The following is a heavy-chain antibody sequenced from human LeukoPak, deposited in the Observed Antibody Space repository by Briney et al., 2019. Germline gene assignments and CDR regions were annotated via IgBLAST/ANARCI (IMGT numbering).Heavy chain of an antibody. CDR1: GYTFTGYY. CDR3: ARVITSTWYNEFDC. D-gene: IGHD1-14*01. J-gene: IGHJ4*02. CDR2: INPNGGGT. V-gene: IGHV1-2*06. Sequence: ASVKVSCKASGYTFTGYYMHWVRQAPGQGLEYLGRINPNGGGTNFPQKFQGRVTLTIDTSVNTGYMEITKLTSDDTAVYYCARVITSTWYNEFDCWGQGTLVAVSS.